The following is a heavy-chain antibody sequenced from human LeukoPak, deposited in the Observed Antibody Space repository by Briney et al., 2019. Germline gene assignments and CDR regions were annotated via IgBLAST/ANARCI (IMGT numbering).Heavy chain of an antibody. CDR1: GASVSSGDYY. V-gene: IGHV4-30-4*08. CDR2: IDYSGIT. Sequence: SQTLSLTCTVSGASVSSGDYYWSWVRQPPGKVLEWIGYIDYSGITFYNPSLKSRITMSIDSSRNQFSLKLTSVTAADTAVYYCARRIATTANFDFWGQGTLVTVSS. CDR3: ARRIATTANFDF. D-gene: IGHD1-1*01. J-gene: IGHJ4*02.